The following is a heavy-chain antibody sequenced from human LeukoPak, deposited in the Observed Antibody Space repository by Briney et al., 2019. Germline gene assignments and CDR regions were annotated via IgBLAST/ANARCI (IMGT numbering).Heavy chain of an antibody. CDR3: AKRGVVIRVFLVGFHKEAYYFDS. V-gene: IGHV3-23*01. CDR2: ISDRDGRA. J-gene: IGHJ4*02. CDR1: GITHSHYG. D-gene: IGHD3-10*01. Sequence: GGPLRLFCAVSGITHSHYGVSWLRQAPGRALEWVAGISDRDGRAHYADCVKRRFTFSRDNPKHTLYLQMNSLRAEDTAVYFCAKRGVVIRVFLVGFHKEAYYFDSWGQGALVTVSS.